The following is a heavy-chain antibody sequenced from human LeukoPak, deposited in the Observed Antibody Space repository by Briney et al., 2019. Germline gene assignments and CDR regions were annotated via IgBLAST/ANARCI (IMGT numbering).Heavy chain of an antibody. D-gene: IGHD5-12*01. CDR3: ARVHGSGYKIYNWFDP. CDR1: GGSISSSTYY. J-gene: IGHJ5*02. V-gene: IGHV4-39*07. Sequence: SETLSLTCTVSGGSISSSTYYWGWIRQSPGKGLEWIGNIYFTGTTYYNPSLKSRVTISVDTSKNQFSLKLNSVSAADTAVYYCARVHGSGYKIYNWFDPWGQGTLVIVSS. CDR2: IYFTGTT.